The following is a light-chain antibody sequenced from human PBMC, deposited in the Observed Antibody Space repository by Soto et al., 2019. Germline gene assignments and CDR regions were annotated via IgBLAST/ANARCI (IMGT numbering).Light chain of an antibody. J-gene: IGKJ2*01. V-gene: IGKV1-9*01. CDR1: QGVSSY. CDR3: QHAHSYPLT. Sequence: DIQLTQSPFFLSASVGDRVAITCRASQGVSSYLAWYQQKPGKAPRLLIYGASTLQLGVPSRFSGSGSGTEFTITISSLQPEYVATYYSQHAHSYPLTFGQGTKLEIK. CDR2: GAS.